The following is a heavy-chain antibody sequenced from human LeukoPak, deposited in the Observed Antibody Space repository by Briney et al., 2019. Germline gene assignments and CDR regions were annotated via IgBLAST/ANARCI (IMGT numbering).Heavy chain of an antibody. Sequence: SETLSLTCTVSGGSIGSYYWSWIRQPPGKGLEGIGYIYYSGSTNYNPSLKSRATISVDTSKNQFSLKLSPVTAADTAVYYCARVGVGYYGSGSYYNEIYYYYYMDVWGKGTTVTVSS. V-gene: IGHV4-59*01. J-gene: IGHJ6*03. CDR1: GGSIGSYY. D-gene: IGHD3-10*01. CDR2: IYYSGST. CDR3: ARVGVGYYGSGSYYNEIYYYYYMDV.